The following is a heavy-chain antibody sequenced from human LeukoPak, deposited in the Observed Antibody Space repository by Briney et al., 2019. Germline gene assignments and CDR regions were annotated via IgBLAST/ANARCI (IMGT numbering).Heavy chain of an antibody. Sequence: GASVKVSCKASGYTFTGYYIYWVRQAPGQGLEWMGWINPNSGDTHYAQKFQGRVTMTRDTSISTAYMELRSLSSDDTAVYYCARGRQLHLGELFPFAEFFQPWGQGTLVTVFS. J-gene: IGHJ1*01. CDR2: INPNSGDT. CDR3: ARGRQLHLGELFPFAEFFQP. V-gene: IGHV1-2*02. CDR1: GYTFTGYY. D-gene: IGHD3-16*01.